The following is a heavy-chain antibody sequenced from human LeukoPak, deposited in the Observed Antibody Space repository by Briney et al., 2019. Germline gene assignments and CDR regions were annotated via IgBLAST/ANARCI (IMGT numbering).Heavy chain of an antibody. V-gene: IGHV3-48*01. J-gene: IGHJ6*03. CDR3: ARDRPPKRAYYYYYMDV. CDR2: ISSSSSTI. Sequence: GGSLRLSRAASGFTFSSYAMSWVRQAPGKGLEWVSYISSSSSTIYYADSVKGRFTISRDNAKNSLYLQMNSLRAEDTAVYYCARDRPPKRAYYYYYMDVWGKGTTVTVSS. CDR1: GFTFSSYA.